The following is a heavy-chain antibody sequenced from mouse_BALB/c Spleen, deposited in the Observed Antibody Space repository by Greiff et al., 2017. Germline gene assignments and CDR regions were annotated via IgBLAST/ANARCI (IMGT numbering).Heavy chain of an antibody. Sequence: QQSCKASGYTFTSYWMNWVKQRPEQGLEWIGRIDPYDSETHYNQKFKDKAILTVDKSSSTAYMQLSSLTSEDSAVYYCAPAGYDYDEGAYWGQGTLVTVSA. D-gene: IGHD2-4*01. CDR1: GYTFTSYW. CDR3: APAGYDYDEGAY. J-gene: IGHJ3*01. V-gene: IGHV1-74*01. CDR2: IDPYDSET.